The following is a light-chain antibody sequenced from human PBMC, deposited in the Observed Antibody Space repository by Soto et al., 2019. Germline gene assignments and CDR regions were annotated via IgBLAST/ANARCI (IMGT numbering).Light chain of an antibody. J-gene: IGKJ1*01. V-gene: IGKV1-5*01. Sequence: EIQMTQSPSTLSASLGYRFTITCLASQSLRTWLAWYQQKPGKAPKLLIYDVSTLESGVPSRFSGSGSGTDFSLTISSLQPDDSATYYCQQYNSHSRTFGQGTKVDIK. CDR1: QSLRTW. CDR2: DVS. CDR3: QQYNSHSRT.